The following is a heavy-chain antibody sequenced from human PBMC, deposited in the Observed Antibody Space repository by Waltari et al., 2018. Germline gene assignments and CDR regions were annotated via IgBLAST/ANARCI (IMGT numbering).Heavy chain of an antibody. CDR2: ISGSGGST. CDR1: GITFRSHA. CDR3: AKADVGAPPNWFDP. Sequence: EVQLLESGGGLVQPGGSLRLSCAASGITFRSHAMRWVRQAPGKGLEWFSAISGSGGSTYYADSVKGRFTISRDNSKNTLYLQMNSLRAEDTAVYYCAKADVGAPPNWFDPWGQGTLVTVSS. V-gene: IGHV3-23*01. J-gene: IGHJ5*02. D-gene: IGHD1-26*01.